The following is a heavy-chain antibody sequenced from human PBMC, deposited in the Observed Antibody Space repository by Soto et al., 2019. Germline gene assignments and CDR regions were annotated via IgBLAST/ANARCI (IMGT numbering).Heavy chain of an antibody. CDR2: INHSGNT. CDR3: ARHHVRGRTIAGAAEF. J-gene: IGHJ4*02. V-gene: IGHV4-34*01. Sequence: QVQLQQWGEGLLKPSETLSLTCAVYGKSLSGYYWSWIRQPPGKALEWIGEINHSGNTNYNPSLKSRATRSVDTSKNQLFLNLGSVTAADTAMYYCARHHVRGRTIAGAAEFWGQGTLVTVSS. D-gene: IGHD1-26*01. CDR1: GKSLSGYY.